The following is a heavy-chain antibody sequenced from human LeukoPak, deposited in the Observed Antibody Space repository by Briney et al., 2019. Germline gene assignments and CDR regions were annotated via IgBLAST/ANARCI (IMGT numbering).Heavy chain of an antibody. CDR1: GFTFSSYA. CDR2: LSGSGGST. V-gene: IGHV3-23*01. J-gene: IGHJ4*02. CDR3: AKAVGSGTTFIFDY. D-gene: IGHD1-1*01. Sequence: PGGSLRFSCAASGFTFSSYAMSWVRQAPGKGLEWVSALSGSGGSTYYADSVKGRFTISRANSKNTLYLQMNSPRAEDTAVYYCAKAVGSGTTFIFDYWGQGTLVTVSS.